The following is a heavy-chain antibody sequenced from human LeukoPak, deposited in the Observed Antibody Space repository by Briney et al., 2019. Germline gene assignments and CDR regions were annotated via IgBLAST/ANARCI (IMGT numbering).Heavy chain of an antibody. CDR2: IYHSGST. J-gene: IGHJ4*02. CDR3: ARDRRTPVTTSYFDY. CDR1: TDSTNVYY. Sequence: SETLSLTCSVSTDSTNVYYWSWIRQPPGKGLEWIGSIYHSGSTYYNPSLKSRVTISVDTSKNQFSLKLSSVTAADTAVYYCARDRRTPVTTSYFDYWGQGTLVTVSS. D-gene: IGHD4-17*01. V-gene: IGHV4-38-2*02.